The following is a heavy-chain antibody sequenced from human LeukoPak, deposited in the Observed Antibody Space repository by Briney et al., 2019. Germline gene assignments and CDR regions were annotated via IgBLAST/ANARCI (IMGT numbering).Heavy chain of an antibody. CDR3: ARGSRDGYNFWAYYYYGMDV. V-gene: IGHV1-8*01. CDR2: MNPNSGNT. J-gene: IGHJ6*02. CDR1: GYTFTSYD. D-gene: IGHD5-24*01. Sequence: ASVKVSCKAPGYTFTSYDINWVRQATGQGLEWMGWMNPNSGNTGYAQKFQGRVTMTRNTSISTAYMELSSLRSEDTAVYYCARGSRDGYNFWAYYYYGMDVWGQGTTVTVSS.